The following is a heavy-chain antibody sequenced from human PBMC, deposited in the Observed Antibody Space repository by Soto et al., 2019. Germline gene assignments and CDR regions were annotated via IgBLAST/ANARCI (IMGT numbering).Heavy chain of an antibody. CDR1: GGSFSGYY. D-gene: IGHD2-2*01. CDR2: INHSGST. CDR3: ARGRRYCSSTSCLTYYYYGMDV. V-gene: IGHV4-34*01. J-gene: IGHJ6*02. Sequence: SETLSLTCAVYGGSFSGYYWSWIRQPPGKGLELIGEINHSGSTNYNPSLKSRVTISVDTSKNQFSLKLSSVTAADTAVYYCARGRRYCSSTSCLTYYYYGMDVWGQGTTVTVYS.